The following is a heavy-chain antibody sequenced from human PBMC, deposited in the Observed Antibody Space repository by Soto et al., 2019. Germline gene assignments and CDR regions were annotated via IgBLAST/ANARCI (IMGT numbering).Heavy chain of an antibody. V-gene: IGHV4-61*01. D-gene: IGHD3-16*02. CDR2: VHNSGYT. Sequence: QVQLQESGPGLVKPSETLSLTCTVSGGSVSSGSFHWSWIRQPPGKGLGWIGYVHNSGYTDYNPSLKSRVTISGDTSNNQFSLKLSSVTAADTAVYYCAREGGGIPYYGMDVWGRGTTVTVSS. J-gene: IGHJ6*02. CDR3: AREGGGIPYYGMDV. CDR1: GGSVSSGSFH.